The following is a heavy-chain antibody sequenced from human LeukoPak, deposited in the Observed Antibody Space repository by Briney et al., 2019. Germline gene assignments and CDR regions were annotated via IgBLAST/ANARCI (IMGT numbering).Heavy chain of an antibody. Sequence: PGGSLRLSCAASGFTFSNAWMSWVRQAPGKGLEWVGRIKSKTDGGTTDYAAPVKGRFTISRDDPKNTLYLQMNSLKTEDTAVYYCTTHYDILTGHDYWGQGTLVTVSS. J-gene: IGHJ4*02. CDR2: IKSKTDGGTT. CDR3: TTHYDILTGHDY. D-gene: IGHD3-9*01. V-gene: IGHV3-15*01. CDR1: GFTFSNAW.